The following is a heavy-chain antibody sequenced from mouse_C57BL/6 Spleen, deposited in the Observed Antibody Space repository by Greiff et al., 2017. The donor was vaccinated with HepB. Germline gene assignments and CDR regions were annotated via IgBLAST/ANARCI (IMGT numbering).Heavy chain of an antibody. V-gene: IGHV2-2*01. CDR1: GFSLTSYG. J-gene: IGHJ4*01. CDR2: IWSGGST. CDR3: ARNYPGRYYAMDY. Sequence: QVQLKQSGPGLVQPSQSLSITCTVSGFSLTSYGVHWVRQSPGKGLEWLGVIWSGGSTDYNAAFISRLSISKDNSKSQVFFKMNSLQADDTAIYYCARNYPGRYYAMDYWGQGTSVTVSS.